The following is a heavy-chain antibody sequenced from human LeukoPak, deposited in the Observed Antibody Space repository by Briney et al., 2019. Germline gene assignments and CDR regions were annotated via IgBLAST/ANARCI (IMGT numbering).Heavy chain of an antibody. V-gene: IGHV7-4-1*02. CDR3: ARALVSHYYDSSGY. D-gene: IGHD3-22*01. CDR1: GYSFTTYA. J-gene: IGHJ4*02. CDR2: INTNTGNP. Sequence: ASVKVSCKASGYSFTTYAMNWVRQAPGQGLEWMGWINTNTGNPTYAQGFTGRFVFSLDTSVSTAYLQISSLKAEDTAVYYCARALVSHYYDSSGYWGQGTLVTVSS.